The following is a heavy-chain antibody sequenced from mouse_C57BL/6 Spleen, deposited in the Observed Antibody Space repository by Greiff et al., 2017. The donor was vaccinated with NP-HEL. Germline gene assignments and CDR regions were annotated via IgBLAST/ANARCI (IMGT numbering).Heavy chain of an antibody. V-gene: IGHV1-22*01. J-gene: IGHJ1*03. Sequence: VQLQQSGPELVKPGASVKMSCKASGYTFTDYNMHWVKQSHGKSLEWIGYINPNNGGTSYNQKFKGKATLTVNKSSSTAYMELRSLTSEDSAGYYCARATDYYGSSYGGYWYFDVWGTGTTVTVSS. CDR2: INPNNGGT. CDR3: ARATDYYGSSYGGYWYFDV. CDR1: GYTFTDYN. D-gene: IGHD1-1*01.